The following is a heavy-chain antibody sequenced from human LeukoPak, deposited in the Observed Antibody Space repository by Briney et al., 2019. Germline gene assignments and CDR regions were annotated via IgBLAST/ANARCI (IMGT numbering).Heavy chain of an antibody. V-gene: IGHV3-23*01. CDR3: AKDMYYYDSSGYLGN. Sequence: GGSLRLSCAASGLTFSSYAMSWVRQAPGKGLEWVSAISGSGGSTYYADSVKGRFTISRDNSKKTLYLQMNSLRAEDTGVYYCAKDMYYYDSSGYLGNWDQGTLVTVSS. CDR2: ISGSGGST. CDR1: GLTFSSYA. J-gene: IGHJ4*02. D-gene: IGHD3-22*01.